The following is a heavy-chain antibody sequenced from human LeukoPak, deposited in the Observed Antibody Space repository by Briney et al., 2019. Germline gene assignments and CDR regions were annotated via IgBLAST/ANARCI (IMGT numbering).Heavy chain of an antibody. CDR3: ARVAAAAVVY. D-gene: IGHD6-13*01. CDR2: IYYSGST. J-gene: IGHJ4*02. CDR1: GGSISSYY. V-gene: IGHV4-59*01. Sequence: PSETPSLTCTVTGGSISSYYWCWIRQPAGHGLEWIGYIYYSGSTNYNPSLKSRVTISVDTSKNQFSLKLSSVTAADTAVYYCARVAAAAVVYWGQGTLVTVSS.